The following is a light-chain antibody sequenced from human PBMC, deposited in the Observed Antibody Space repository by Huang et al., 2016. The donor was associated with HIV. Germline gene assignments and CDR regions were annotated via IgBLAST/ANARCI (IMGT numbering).Light chain of an antibody. CDR1: QSVSSN. V-gene: IGKV3-15*01. CDR3: QQYNNWPLT. J-gene: IGKJ4*01. CDR2: GAA. Sequence: ETVMTQSPATLSVSPGERATLSCRASQSVSSNLAWYQQKPGQAPRLLIYGAATRATGIPARCSGSGSGTEVTLAISSLQSEDFAVYYCQQYNNWPLTFGGGAKVEIK.